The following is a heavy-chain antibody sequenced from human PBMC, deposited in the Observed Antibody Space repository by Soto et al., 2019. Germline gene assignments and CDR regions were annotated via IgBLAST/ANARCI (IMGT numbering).Heavy chain of an antibody. CDR2: IFYTGST. CDR3: ARRTGFSSGSWFDS. J-gene: IGHJ5*01. CDR1: GGSISSGGYY. V-gene: IGHV4-31*03. D-gene: IGHD6-19*01. Sequence: QVQLQESGPGLVKPSQTLSLTCTVSGGSISSGGYYWSWIRQFPGKGLEWIGYIFYTGSTYYTPSLKRRLTMSVDMSKNQFSLKLSSVTAADTAFYYCARRTGFSSGSWFDSWGQGTLVTVSS.